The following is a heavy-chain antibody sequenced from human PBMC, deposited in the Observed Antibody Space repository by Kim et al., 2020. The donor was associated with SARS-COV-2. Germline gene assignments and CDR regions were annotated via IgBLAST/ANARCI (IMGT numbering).Heavy chain of an antibody. Sequence: SETLSLTCTVSGGSISSSSYYWGWIRQPPGKGLEWIGSIYYSGSTYYNPSLKSRVTISVDMSKNQFSLKLSSVTAADTAVYYCARKEGLDGYWLAYGMDVWGQGTTVTVSS. D-gene: IGHD3-22*01. CDR3: ARKEGLDGYWLAYGMDV. CDR1: GGSISSSSYY. J-gene: IGHJ6*02. V-gene: IGHV4-39*01. CDR2: IYYSGST.